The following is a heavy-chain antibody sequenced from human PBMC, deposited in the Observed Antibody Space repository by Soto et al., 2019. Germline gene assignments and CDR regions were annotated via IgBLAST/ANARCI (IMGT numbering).Heavy chain of an antibody. CDR1: GYTFTSCG. J-gene: IGHJ6*03. CDR3: ARVPGGVLILYYYYRVV. V-gene: IGHV1-18*01. CDR2: ISAYNDIT. Sequence: QVQLVQSGAEVEKPGASVKVSCKASGYTFTSCGISWVRQAPGQGLELMGWISAYNDITNYAQKLQGRVTMTTDTSTSTAYMELRSLTSDDTAVYYCARVPGGVLILYYYYRVVWVIGTTVTVSS. D-gene: IGHD3-3*01.